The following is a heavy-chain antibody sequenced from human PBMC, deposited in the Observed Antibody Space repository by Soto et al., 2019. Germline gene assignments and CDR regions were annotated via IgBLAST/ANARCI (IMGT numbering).Heavy chain of an antibody. D-gene: IGHD6-6*01. Sequence: QVQLVQSGAEVKKPGSSVKVSCKASGGTFTGNPISWVRQAPGRGLEWMGGIIPMFGATNYAQKFQGRVTITADESTTTAYMELNSLSSEDTAVYYCARENSIASLSYYYGMEVW. V-gene: IGHV1-69*01. CDR3: ARENSIASLSYYYGMEV. CDR1: GGTFTGNP. J-gene: IGHJ6*01. CDR2: IIPMFGAT.